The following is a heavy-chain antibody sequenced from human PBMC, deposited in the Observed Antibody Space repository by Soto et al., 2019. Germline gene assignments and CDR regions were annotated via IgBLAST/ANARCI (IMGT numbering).Heavy chain of an antibody. V-gene: IGHV1-8*01. CDR3: ARRIVPAAAGVGMDV. CDR1: GYTFRDYD. D-gene: IGHD2-2*01. J-gene: IGHJ6*02. Sequence: ASVKVSCKASGYTFRDYDINWVRQATGQGLEWMGWMNPQSGKTGYAQKFQGRVTMTRNTSTNTAYMELSSLRSEDTAVYYCARRIVPAAAGVGMDVWRQGTTVTVSS. CDR2: MNPQSGKT.